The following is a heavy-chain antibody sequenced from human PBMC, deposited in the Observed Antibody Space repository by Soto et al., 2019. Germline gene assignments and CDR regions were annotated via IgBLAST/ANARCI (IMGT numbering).Heavy chain of an antibody. Sequence: ASVKASCKASGYTFTGYYMHCVRQAPGQGLEWMGWINPNSGGTNYAQKFQGWVTMTRDTSISTAYMELSRLRSDDTAVYYCARAAATIPLPYYYYGMDVWGQGTTVTVSS. CDR3: ARAAATIPLPYYYYGMDV. CDR1: GYTFTGYY. D-gene: IGHD6-25*01. CDR2: INPNSGGT. V-gene: IGHV1-2*04. J-gene: IGHJ6*02.